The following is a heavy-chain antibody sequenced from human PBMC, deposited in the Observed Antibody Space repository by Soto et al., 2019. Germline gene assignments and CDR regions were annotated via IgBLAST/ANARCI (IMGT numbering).Heavy chain of an antibody. CDR2: INHSGST. J-gene: IGHJ4*02. Sequence: PSETLSLTCAVYGGSFSGYYWSWIRQPPGKGLEWIGEINHSGSTNYNPSLKSRVTISVDTSKNQFSLKLSSVTAADTAVYYCPRGRPDGTMIVVVDYWGQGTLVTVS. D-gene: IGHD3-22*01. CDR3: PRGRPDGTMIVVVDY. V-gene: IGHV4-34*01. CDR1: GGSFSGYY.